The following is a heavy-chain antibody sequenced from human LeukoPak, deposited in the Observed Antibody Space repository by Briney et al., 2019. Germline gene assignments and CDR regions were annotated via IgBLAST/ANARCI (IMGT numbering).Heavy chain of an antibody. J-gene: IGHJ3*01. CDR2: ISPDGSAK. D-gene: IGHD3-9*01. CDR3: VRGILSVRSVALEL. CDR1: GFMFSSYV. V-gene: IGHV3-30*04. Sequence: GGSLRLSCAASGFMFSSYVVYWVRQAPGKGLEWVALISPDGSAKYDADSVKGRFSVSRDNSENTVSLQMNSLGLEDTAVYYCVRGILSVRSVALELWGQGTMVVVS.